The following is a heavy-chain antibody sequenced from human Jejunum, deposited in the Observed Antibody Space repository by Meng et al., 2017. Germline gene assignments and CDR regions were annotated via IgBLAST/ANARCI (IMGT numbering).Heavy chain of an antibody. CDR2: TYYRSKWSS. D-gene: IGHD6-19*01. CDR3: ARKAVAVGTFDY. V-gene: IGHV6-1*01. Sequence: QGKLQQLDPGLVKPPQTLSLTCASSGDSVSSNSAAWNWIRQSPSRGLEWLGRTYYRSKWSSDYAVSVRSRITINADTSKNQFSLQLNSVTPEDTAVYYCARKAVAVGTFDYWGQGTLVTVSS. CDR1: GDSVSSNSAA. J-gene: IGHJ4*02.